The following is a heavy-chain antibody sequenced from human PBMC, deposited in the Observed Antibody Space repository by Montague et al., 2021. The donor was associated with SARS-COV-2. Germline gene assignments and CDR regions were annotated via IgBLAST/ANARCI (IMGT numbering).Heavy chain of an antibody. CDR3: ARTHYDISPGYCYDMDV. D-gene: IGHD3-9*01. Sequence: PALVKPTQTLTLTCTFSGFSLSTSGMCVSWIRQPPGKALEWLARIDWDDDKYYSTSLKTRLTISKDTSKNQVVLTMTNMDPVDTATYYCARTHYDISPGYCYDMDVWGQGTTVTVS. CDR1: GFSLSTSGMC. J-gene: IGHJ6*02. CDR2: IDWDDDK. V-gene: IGHV2-70*11.